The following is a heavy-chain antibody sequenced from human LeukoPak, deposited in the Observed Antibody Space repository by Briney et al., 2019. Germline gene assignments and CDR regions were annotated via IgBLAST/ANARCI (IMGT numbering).Heavy chain of an antibody. J-gene: IGHJ4*02. CDR2: IYTSGST. CDR3: ASPLTIYGDAGY. D-gene: IGHD4-17*01. Sequence: SETLSLTCTVSGGSISSYYWSWIRQPAGKGLEWIGRIYTSGSTNYNPSLKSRVTMSVDTSKNKFSLKVNSVTAADTAVYYCASPLTIYGDAGYWGQGTLVTVSS. V-gene: IGHV4-4*07. CDR1: GGSISSYY.